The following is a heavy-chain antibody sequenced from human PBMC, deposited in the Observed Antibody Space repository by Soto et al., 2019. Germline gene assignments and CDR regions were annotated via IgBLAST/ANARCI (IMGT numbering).Heavy chain of an antibody. CDR3: AKRFSDAWEAGMDV. CDR1: GFAFSNFH. CDR2: IGGAGNDI. Sequence: EMQVLESGGGLVQPGGPLRLSCAASGFAFSNFHMNWVRQAPGKGLQWVATIGGAGNDIHYADSVEGRFTVSRDNSKNTLHLQMDGLRDEDTAIYYCAKRFSDAWEAGMDVWGQGTTVTVSS. V-gene: IGHV3-23*01. D-gene: IGHD1-26*01. J-gene: IGHJ6*02.